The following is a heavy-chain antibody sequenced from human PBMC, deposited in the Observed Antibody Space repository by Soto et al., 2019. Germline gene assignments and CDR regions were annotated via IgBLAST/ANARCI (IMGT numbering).Heavy chain of an antibody. J-gene: IGHJ4*02. D-gene: IGHD5-12*01. CDR1: GGSITSYY. V-gene: IGHV4-59*08. CDR3: ARRYSGYGDY. CDR2: IYFSGSA. Sequence: FEPLPLTCTVSGGSITSYYWRWIRQPPGKGLEWIGYIYFSGSANYNPSLKSRVTISVDTSKNQFSLKLSSVTAADTAVYYCARRYSGYGDYWGQGTLVTVSS.